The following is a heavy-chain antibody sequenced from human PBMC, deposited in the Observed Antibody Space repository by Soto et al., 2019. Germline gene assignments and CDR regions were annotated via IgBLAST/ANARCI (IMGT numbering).Heavy chain of an antibody. V-gene: IGHV3-11*06. CDR1: GFTFSDYY. CDR2: ISSDGSST. J-gene: IGHJ5*02. CDR3: ARDRAIAYSGFDP. Sequence: PVGSLRLSCAVSGFTFSDYYMSWIRQAPGKGLEWVSYISSDGSSTSYADSVKGRFTISRDNAKNTLYLQMNSLRAEDTAVYYCARDRAIAYSGFDPWGQGTLVTVSS. D-gene: IGHD2-2*02.